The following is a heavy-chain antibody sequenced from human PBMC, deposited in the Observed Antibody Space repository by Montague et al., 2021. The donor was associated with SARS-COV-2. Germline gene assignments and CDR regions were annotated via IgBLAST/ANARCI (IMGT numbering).Heavy chain of an antibody. D-gene: IGHD6-13*01. Sequence: CAISGDSVSRNSATRNWIRQSPSRGLEWLGRTYYRSMWKSDYARXLKSRVAINPDTSKNQFSLQLSSVTPEDTALYYCVRGIEAAGSYDYWGQGTLVTVSS. CDR2: TYYRSMWKS. CDR3: VRGIEAAGSYDY. J-gene: IGHJ4*02. CDR1: GDSVSRNSAT. V-gene: IGHV6-1*01.